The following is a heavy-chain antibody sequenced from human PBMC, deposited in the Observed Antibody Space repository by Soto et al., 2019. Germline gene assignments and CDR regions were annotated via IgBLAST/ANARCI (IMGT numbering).Heavy chain of an antibody. J-gene: IGHJ4*02. V-gene: IGHV1-2*02. Sequence: QVQLVQSGAEVKKPGASVKVSCKASGYTFTGYYMHWVRQAPGQGLEWMGWINPNSGGTNYAQKFQGRVTMTRDTPISTAYMELSRLRSDDTAVYYCARSGIMITFGGVIIYYWGQGTLVTVSS. CDR2: INPNSGGT. CDR1: GYTFTGYY. CDR3: ARSGIMITFGGVIIYY. D-gene: IGHD3-16*02.